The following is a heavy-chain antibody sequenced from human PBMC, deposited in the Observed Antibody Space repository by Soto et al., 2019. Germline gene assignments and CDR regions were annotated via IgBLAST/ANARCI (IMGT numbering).Heavy chain of an antibody. CDR3: ARVSRGELRRGEYYFDY. CDR1: GGSISSGGYY. Sequence: SETLSLTCTVSGGSISSGGYYWSWIRQPPGKGLEWIGYIYYSGSTNYNPSLKSRVTISVDTSKNQFSLKLSSVTAADTAVYYCARVSRGELRRGEYYFDYWGQGTLVNVS. D-gene: IGHD1-26*01. J-gene: IGHJ4*02. V-gene: IGHV4-61*08. CDR2: IYYSGST.